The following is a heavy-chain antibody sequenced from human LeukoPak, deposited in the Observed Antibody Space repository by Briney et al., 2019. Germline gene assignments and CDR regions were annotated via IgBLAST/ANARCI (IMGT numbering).Heavy chain of an antibody. Sequence: GGSLRLSCSASGFTFSSYAMHWVRQAPGKGLEYVSAISSNGGSTYYADSVKGRFTISRDNSKNEMYLQMSSLRAEDTAVYYCVKDPSSAVVPASITHWGQGTLVTVPS. CDR1: GFTFSSYA. J-gene: IGHJ4*02. CDR2: ISSNGGST. CDR3: VKDPSSAVVPASITH. V-gene: IGHV3-64D*06. D-gene: IGHD2-2*01.